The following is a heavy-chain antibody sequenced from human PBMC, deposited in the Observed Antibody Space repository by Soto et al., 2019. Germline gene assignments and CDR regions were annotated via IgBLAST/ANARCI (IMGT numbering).Heavy chain of an antibody. V-gene: IGHV4-31*03. CDR1: GGSISSGGYY. CDR2: AYYSGST. J-gene: IGHJ6*02. D-gene: IGHD6-6*01. CDR3: ARDRSSSQSYYYGMDV. Sequence: SETLSLTCTVSGGSISSGGYYWSWIRQHPGKGLEWIGYAYYSGSTYYNPSLKSRVTISVDTSKNQFSLKLSSVTAADTAVYYCARDRSSSQSYYYGMDVWGQGTTVTVSS.